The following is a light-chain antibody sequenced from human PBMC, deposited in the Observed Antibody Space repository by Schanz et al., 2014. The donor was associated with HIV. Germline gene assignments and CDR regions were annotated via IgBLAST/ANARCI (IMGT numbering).Light chain of an antibody. CDR2: DDH. CDR3: GAWDSGRRAVV. J-gene: IGLJ2*01. Sequence: QSVLTQPPSVSAAPGQRVTISCSGSASNIGHNYVSWFQQFPGTAPRLLFYDDHVRPSEIPDRFSGSKFGQSATLAIIGLQAGEEEEYYCGAWDSGRRAVVFGGGTKLTV. CDR1: ASNIGHNY. V-gene: IGLV1-51*01.